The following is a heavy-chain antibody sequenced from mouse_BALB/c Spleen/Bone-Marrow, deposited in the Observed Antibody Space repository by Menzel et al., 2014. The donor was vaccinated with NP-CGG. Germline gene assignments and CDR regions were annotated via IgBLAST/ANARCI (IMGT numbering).Heavy chain of an antibody. CDR1: GFTFSSYG. CDR2: INSNGGST. V-gene: IGHV5-6-3*01. CDR3: ARDYDYDY. J-gene: IGHJ2*01. D-gene: IGHD2-4*01. Sequence: EVMLVESGGGLVQPGGSLKLSCAASGFTFSSYGMSWVRQTPDKRLELVAIINSNGGSTYYPDSVKGRFTISRDNAKNTLYLQMSSLKSEDTAMYYCARDYDYDYWGQGTTLTVSS.